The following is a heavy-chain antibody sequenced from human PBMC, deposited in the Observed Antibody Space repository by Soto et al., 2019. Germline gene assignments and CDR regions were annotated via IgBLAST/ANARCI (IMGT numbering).Heavy chain of an antibody. D-gene: IGHD2-2*01. CDR2: IYSGGST. J-gene: IGHJ6*02. CDR3: AGGTPQNYYYYGMDV. Sequence: QVQLVESGGGVVQPGRSLRLSCAASGFTFSSYAMHWVRQAPGKGLEWVAVIYSGGSTYYADSVKGRFTISRDNSKNTLYLQMNSLRAEDTAVYYCAGGTPQNYYYYGMDVWGQGTTVTVSS. V-gene: IGHV3-30*14. CDR1: GFTFSSYA.